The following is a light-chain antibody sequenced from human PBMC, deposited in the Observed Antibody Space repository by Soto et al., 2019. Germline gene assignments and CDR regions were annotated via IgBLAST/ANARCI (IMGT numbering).Light chain of an antibody. J-gene: IGKJ4*01. V-gene: IGKV1-6*01. CDR3: LQDYNYPPT. Sequence: AIQMTQYPSSLSASVGDRVTITCGASQGIRNDLGWYQQKPGKAPKLLIYAASSLQSGVPSRLRGSGYGTDLTITISSMQTEDFETYYCLQDYNYPPTFGGGTKVDIK. CDR2: AAS. CDR1: QGIRND.